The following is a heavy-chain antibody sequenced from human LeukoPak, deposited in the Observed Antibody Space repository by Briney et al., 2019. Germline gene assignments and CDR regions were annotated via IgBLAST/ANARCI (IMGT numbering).Heavy chain of an antibody. V-gene: IGHV3-23*01. CDR1: GYNFNHYA. CDR2: ISDNEEVP. J-gene: IGHJ4*02. Sequence: PGGSLRLSCAASGYNFNHYAMRWVRQAPGKGLEWVSGISDNEEVPYYTDSVKGRFTISRDNAKNTVYLQLNNLRADDTAVYFCARHDSFIPYWGQGTLVSVSS. D-gene: IGHD5-18*01. CDR3: ARHDSFIPY.